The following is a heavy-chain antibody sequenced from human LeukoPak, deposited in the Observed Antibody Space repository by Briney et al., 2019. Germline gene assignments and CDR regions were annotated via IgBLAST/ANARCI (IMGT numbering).Heavy chain of an antibody. CDR2: INAGNGNT. J-gene: IGHJ4*02. V-gene: IGHV1-3*01. Sequence: ASVKVSCKASGYTFTGYYMHWVRQAPGQRLEWMGWINAGNGNTKYSQKFQGRVTITRDTSASTTYMDLYSLRSEDTAVYYCARERGYSGYDSFDYWGQGTLVTVSS. CDR1: GYTFTGYY. D-gene: IGHD5-12*01. CDR3: ARERGYSGYDSFDY.